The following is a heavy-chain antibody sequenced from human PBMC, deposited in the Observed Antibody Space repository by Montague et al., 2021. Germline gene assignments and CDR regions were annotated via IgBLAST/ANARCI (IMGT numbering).Heavy chain of an antibody. J-gene: IGHJ3*02. CDR3: ASTGAATAWRAYEI. D-gene: IGHD7-27*01. Sequence: SLRLSCAASGFTFSSYDMHWVRQATGKGLEWVSAIGTAGDTFSPGSVKGRFTISIENAENSLYLQMNSLRAGDTAVYYCASTGAATAWRAYEIWGLGAMVTVSS. CDR1: GFTFSSYD. CDR2: IGTAGDT. V-gene: IGHV3-13*04.